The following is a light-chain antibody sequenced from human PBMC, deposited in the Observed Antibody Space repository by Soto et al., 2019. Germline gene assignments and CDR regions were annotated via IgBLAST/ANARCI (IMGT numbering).Light chain of an antibody. CDR3: QQYDNLPPFT. Sequence: DIQMTQSPSSLSASVGARVSITCQASQDIRTSLSWFQQKPGRAPKLLIYSASNLETGVPSRFRGSGSGTDFTFTISSLQPEDIATYYCQQYDNLPPFTFGPGTKVDIK. J-gene: IGKJ3*01. CDR2: SAS. CDR1: QDIRTS. V-gene: IGKV1-33*01.